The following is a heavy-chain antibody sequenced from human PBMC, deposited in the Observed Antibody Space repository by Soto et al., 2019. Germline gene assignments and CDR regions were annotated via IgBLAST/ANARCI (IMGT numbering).Heavy chain of an antibody. CDR1: GGSISSDY. CDR2: VYTSGYS. D-gene: IGHD6-13*01. Sequence: VQLQESGPGLVKPSETLSLICTVSGGSISSDYLSWIRQPAGQGLEWIGRVYTSGYSNSNPARKIRVTMSVDTSKKQSSLNLSSVTAADTAVYYCAREPTTAGTVNWFDPWGQGTLVTVSS. CDR3: AREPTTAGTVNWFDP. V-gene: IGHV4-4*07. J-gene: IGHJ5*02.